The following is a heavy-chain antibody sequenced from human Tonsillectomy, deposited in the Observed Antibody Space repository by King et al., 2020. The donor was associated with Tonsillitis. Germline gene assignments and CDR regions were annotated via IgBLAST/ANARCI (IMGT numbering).Heavy chain of an antibody. V-gene: IGHV5-51*01. Sequence: VQLVQSGVEVKKPGESLKISCKGSGYRFTSYWIGWVRQRPGKGLEWMGIIYPGDSDTRFSPSFQGQVTISADTSISTAYLQWSSLKASDTAVYYCARFIAVAAADFFDYWGQGTLVTVSS. CDR2: IYPGDSDT. D-gene: IGHD6-13*01. J-gene: IGHJ4*02. CDR1: GYRFTSYW. CDR3: ARFIAVAAADFFDY.